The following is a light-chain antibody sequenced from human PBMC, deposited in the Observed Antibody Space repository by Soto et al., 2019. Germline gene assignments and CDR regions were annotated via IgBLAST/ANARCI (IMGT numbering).Light chain of an antibody. CDR1: QSVSSY. J-gene: IGKJ5*01. V-gene: IGKV3-11*01. CDR2: DAS. Sequence: EIVLTHSPATLSLSPCERAALSFSASQSVSSYLAWYQQKPGQAPRLLIYDASNRATGIPAWFSGSGSGTDFTLTISSLEHEDFAVYYCQQRSNWPSFGQGTRLEIK. CDR3: QQRSNWPS.